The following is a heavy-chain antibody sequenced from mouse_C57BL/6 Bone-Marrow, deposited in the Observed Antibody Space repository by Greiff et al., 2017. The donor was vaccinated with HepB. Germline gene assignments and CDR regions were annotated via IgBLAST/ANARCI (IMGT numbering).Heavy chain of an antibody. Sequence: EVQVVESGGGLVKPGGSLKLSCAASGFTFSSYAMSWVRQTPEKRLEWVATISDGGSYTYYPDNVKGRFTISRDNAKNTLYLQMSHLKSEDTAMYYCARDEDYSSYGYFDVWGTGTTVTVSS. J-gene: IGHJ1*03. D-gene: IGHD2-5*01. CDR3: ARDEDYSSYGYFDV. CDR1: GFTFSSYA. CDR2: ISDGGSYT. V-gene: IGHV5-4*01.